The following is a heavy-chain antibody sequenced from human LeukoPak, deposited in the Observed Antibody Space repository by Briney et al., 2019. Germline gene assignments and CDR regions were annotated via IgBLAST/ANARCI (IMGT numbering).Heavy chain of an antibody. D-gene: IGHD5-18*01. CDR3: ARHLGYSYAILDV. CDR2: ISSSSSTI. V-gene: IGHV3-48*02. J-gene: IGHJ6*02. Sequence: GGSLRLSCAASGFTFSTYSMNWVRQAPGKGLEWVSYISSSSSTILYADSVKGRFTISRDNDENSLYLQMNSLRDEDTAVYYCARHLGYSYAILDVWGQGTTVTVSS. CDR1: GFTFSTYS.